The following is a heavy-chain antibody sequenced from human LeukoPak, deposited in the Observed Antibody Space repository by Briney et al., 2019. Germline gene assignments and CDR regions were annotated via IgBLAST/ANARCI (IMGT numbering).Heavy chain of an antibody. CDR1: GGSISSGGYS. D-gene: IGHD3-10*01. Sequence: SETLSLTCAVSGGSISSGGYSWSWIRQPPGKGLEWIGCIYHSGSTYYNPSLKSRVTISVDRSKNQFSLKLSSVTAADTAVYYCARVIQGYYGSGSYYNSTPYYYYYYGMDVWGKGTTVTVSS. J-gene: IGHJ6*04. CDR3: ARVIQGYYGSGSYYNSTPYYYYYYGMDV. CDR2: IYHSGST. V-gene: IGHV4-30-2*01.